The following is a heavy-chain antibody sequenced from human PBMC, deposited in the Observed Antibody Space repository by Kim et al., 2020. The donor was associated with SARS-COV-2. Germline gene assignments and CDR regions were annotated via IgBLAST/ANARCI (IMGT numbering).Heavy chain of an antibody. J-gene: IGHJ4*02. D-gene: IGHD3-10*01. Sequence: VKCRFTVSRDNSKNTLYLQMNSLRAEDTAVYYCARDHQVKWFGELLTFDYWGQGTLVTVSS. CDR3: ARDHQVKWFGELLTFDY. V-gene: IGHV3-30*01.